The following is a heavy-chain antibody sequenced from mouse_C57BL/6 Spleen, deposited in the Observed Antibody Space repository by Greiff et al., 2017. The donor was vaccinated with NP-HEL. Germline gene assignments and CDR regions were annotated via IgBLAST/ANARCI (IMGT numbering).Heavy chain of an antibody. Sequence: VQPGASVKISCKASGYAFSSSWMNWVKQRPGKGLEWIGRIYPGDGDTNYNGKFKGKATLTADKSSSTAYMQLSSLTSEDSAVYFCARWDNWYFDVWGTGTTVTVSS. D-gene: IGHD3-3*01. CDR1: GYAFSSSW. V-gene: IGHV1-82*01. CDR2: IYPGDGDT. CDR3: ARWDNWYFDV. J-gene: IGHJ1*03.